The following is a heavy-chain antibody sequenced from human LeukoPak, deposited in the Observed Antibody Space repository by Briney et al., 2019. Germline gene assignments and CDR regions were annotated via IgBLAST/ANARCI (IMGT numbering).Heavy chain of an antibody. J-gene: IGHJ4*02. CDR2: IIPIFGTA. CDR1: GGTFSSYA. D-gene: IGHD4-11*01. Sequence: PWASVKVSCKASGGTFSSYAISWVRQAPGQGLEWMGGIIPIFGTANYAQKFQGRVTITADESTSTAYMELSSLRSEDTAVYYCARDSSILTYYSNFDSWGQGTLVTVSS. V-gene: IGHV1-69*13. CDR3: ARDSSILTYYSNFDS.